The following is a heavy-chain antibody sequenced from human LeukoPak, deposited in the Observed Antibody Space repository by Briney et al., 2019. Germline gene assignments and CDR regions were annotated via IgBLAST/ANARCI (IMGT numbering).Heavy chain of an antibody. CDR3: ARDFGSGHPGPYNWFDP. CDR2: INHSGST. J-gene: IGHJ5*02. D-gene: IGHD6-19*01. Sequence: PSETLSLTCAVYGGSFSGYYWSWIRQPPGKGLEWIGEINHSGSTNYNPSLKSRVTISVDTSKNQFSLKLSSVTAADTAVYYCARDFGSGHPGPYNWFDPWGQGTLVTVSS. CDR1: GGSFSGYY. V-gene: IGHV4-34*01.